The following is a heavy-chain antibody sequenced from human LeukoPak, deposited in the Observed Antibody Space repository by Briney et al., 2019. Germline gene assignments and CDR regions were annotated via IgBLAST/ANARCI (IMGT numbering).Heavy chain of an antibody. D-gene: IGHD4-11*01. CDR1: GFTFSSYA. J-gene: IGHJ5*02. V-gene: IGHV3-30*04. CDR3: AKEVDSNYLGWFDP. CDR2: ISYDGSNK. Sequence: GGSLRLSCAASGFTFSSYAMHWVRQAPGKGLEWVAVISYDGSNKYYADSVKGRFTISRDNSKNTLYLQMNSLRAEDTAVYYCAKEVDSNYLGWFDPWGQGTLVTVSS.